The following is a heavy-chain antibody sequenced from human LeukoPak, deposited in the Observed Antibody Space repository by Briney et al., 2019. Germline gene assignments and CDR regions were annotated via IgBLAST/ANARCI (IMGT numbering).Heavy chain of an antibody. D-gene: IGHD1-26*01. CDR1: GGSISSSSYY. Sequence: SETLSLTCTVSGGSISSSSYYWGWIRQPPGKGLEWIGSIYYSGSTYYNPSLKSRVTISVDTSKNQFSLKLSSVTAADTAVYYCARDWVGATTENYWGQGTLVTVSP. CDR2: IYYSGST. V-gene: IGHV4-39*07. CDR3: ARDWVGATTENY. J-gene: IGHJ4*02.